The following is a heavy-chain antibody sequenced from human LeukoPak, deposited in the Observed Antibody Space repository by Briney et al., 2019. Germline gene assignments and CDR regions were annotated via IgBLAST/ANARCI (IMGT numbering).Heavy chain of an antibody. J-gene: IGHJ4*02. Sequence: ASVKVSCKASRYTFTSYAMNWVRQAPGQGLEWMGWINTNTGNPTYAQGFTGRFVFSLDTSVSTAYLQISSLKAEDTAVYYCAGDAAAAAYYFDYWGQGTLVTVSS. V-gene: IGHV7-4-1*02. D-gene: IGHD6-13*01. CDR2: INTNTGNP. CDR3: AGDAAAAAYYFDY. CDR1: RYTFTSYA.